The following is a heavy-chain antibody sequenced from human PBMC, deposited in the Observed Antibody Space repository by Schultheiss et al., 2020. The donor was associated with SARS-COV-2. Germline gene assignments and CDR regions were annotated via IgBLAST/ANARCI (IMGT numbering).Heavy chain of an antibody. D-gene: IGHD5-18*01. CDR3: ARGPLGYSDGYRAFDI. CDR2: ISSSGSTI. CDR1: GGSFSGYY. J-gene: IGHJ3*02. Sequence: LSLTCAVYGGSFSGYYWSWIRQAPGKGLEWVSYISSSGSTIYYADSVKGRFTISRDNAKNTLYLQMNSLRAEDTAVYYCARGPLGYSDGYRAFDIWGQGTMVTVSS. V-gene: IGHV3-11*04.